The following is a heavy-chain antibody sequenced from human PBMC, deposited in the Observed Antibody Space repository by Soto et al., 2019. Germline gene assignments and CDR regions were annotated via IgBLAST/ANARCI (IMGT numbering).Heavy chain of an antibody. CDR2: IIPIFGTA. J-gene: IGHJ6*02. Sequence: QVQLVQSGAEVKKPGSSVKVSCKASGGTFSSSAISWVRQSPGQGREWMGGIIPIFGTANYAQKFQGRVTITADEATSTAYMELSSLRSEDTAVYYCARGALVEATTYYYYGMDVWGQGTTVTVSS. CDR3: ARGALVEATTYYYYGMDV. D-gene: IGHD5-12*01. CDR1: GGTFSSSA. V-gene: IGHV1-69*01.